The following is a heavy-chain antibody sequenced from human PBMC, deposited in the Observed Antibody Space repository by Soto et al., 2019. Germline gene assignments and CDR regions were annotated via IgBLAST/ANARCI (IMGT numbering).Heavy chain of an antibody. D-gene: IGHD2-15*01. CDR1: GFTFSDYY. Sequence: GGSLRLSCAASGFTFSDYYMTWIRQAPGKGLEWVSYISSSGTGIYYPDSVKGRFTISRDNAKNSLYLQMSSLRAEETAVYYCARAYSDAFDIWGQGTMVTV. CDR2: ISSSGTGI. J-gene: IGHJ3*02. V-gene: IGHV3-11*01. CDR3: ARAYSDAFDI.